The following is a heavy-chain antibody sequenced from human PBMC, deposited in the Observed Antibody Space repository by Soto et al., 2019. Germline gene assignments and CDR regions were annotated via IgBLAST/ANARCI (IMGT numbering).Heavy chain of an antibody. CDR3: ARDGCTNGVCYGGSYYGMDV. V-gene: IGHV1-69*06. J-gene: IGHJ6*02. CDR2: IIPIFGTA. D-gene: IGHD2-8*01. CDR1: GGTFSSYA. Sequence: QVQLVQSGAEVKKPGSSVKVSCKASGGTFSSYAIRWVRQAPGQGLEWMGGIIPIFGTANYAQKFQGRVSITADKSTSTAYMELSSLRSEDTAVYYCARDGCTNGVCYGGSYYGMDVWGQGTTVTVSS.